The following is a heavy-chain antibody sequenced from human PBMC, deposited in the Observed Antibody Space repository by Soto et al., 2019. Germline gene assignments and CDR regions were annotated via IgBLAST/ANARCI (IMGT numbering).Heavy chain of an antibody. CDR1: GYTFASYG. Sequence: ASVKVSCKASGYTFASYGISWVRQAPGQGLEWMGWISAYNGNTNYAQKLQGRVTMTTDTSTSTAYMKLRSLRSDDTAVYYSARDNPPYYYGSGSYYNKPNWFDPWGQGTLVTVSS. CDR2: ISAYNGNT. CDR3: ARDNPPYYYGSGSYYNKPNWFDP. V-gene: IGHV1-18*01. D-gene: IGHD3-10*01. J-gene: IGHJ5*02.